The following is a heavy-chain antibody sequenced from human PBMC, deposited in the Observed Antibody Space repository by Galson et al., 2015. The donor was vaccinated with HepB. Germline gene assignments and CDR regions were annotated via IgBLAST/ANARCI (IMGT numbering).Heavy chain of an antibody. Sequence: QSGAEVTKPGESLKISCKASGDSFSNYWIGWVRQMPGKGLEWMGLIYLDDSDTRYSPSFQGQVTISADKSISTTYLQWSSLRASDTATYYCATTGPRLDAFDIWGQGTMVTVAS. CDR2: IYLDDSDT. CDR3: ATTGPRLDAFDI. J-gene: IGHJ3*02. D-gene: IGHD3-9*01. V-gene: IGHV5-51*01. CDR1: GDSFSNYW.